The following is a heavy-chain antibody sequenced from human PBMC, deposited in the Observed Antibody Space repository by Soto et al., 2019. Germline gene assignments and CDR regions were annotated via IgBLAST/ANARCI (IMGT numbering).Heavy chain of an antibody. CDR2: IYSGGTT. D-gene: IGHD2-15*01. CDR3: ARDLGYCSXXXXXGY. Sequence: EVRLVESGGGLVQPGGSLRLSCAASGFTVSGNYMSWVRQAPGKGLEWVSVIYSGGTTYYADSVKGRFTLSRDNSKNTXXXXXNSLRAXXXXXXXXARDLGYCSXXXXXGYWGQG. V-gene: IGHV3-53*01. J-gene: IGHJ4*02. CDR1: GFTVSGNY.